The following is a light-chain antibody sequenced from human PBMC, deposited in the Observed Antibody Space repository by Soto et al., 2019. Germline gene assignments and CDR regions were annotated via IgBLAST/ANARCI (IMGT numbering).Light chain of an antibody. CDR3: QQYNDWRT. Sequence: EIVMTQSPATLSMSPGERATLSCRASQSVSNNLAWYQQKPGQAPRLLIYGASTRATGIPARFSGSGSGTEFTLTISSLQSEDFAVYYCQQYNDWRTFGQGTKVEIK. CDR1: QSVSNN. CDR2: GAS. V-gene: IGKV3-15*01. J-gene: IGKJ1*01.